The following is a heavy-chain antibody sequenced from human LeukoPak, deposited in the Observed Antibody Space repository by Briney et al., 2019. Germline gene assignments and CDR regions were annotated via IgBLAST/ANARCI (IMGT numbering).Heavy chain of an antibody. D-gene: IGHD5-18*01. V-gene: IGHV4-59*01. CDR2: IYYSGST. CDR1: GGSISSYY. CDR3: ARDGGSYGYNWFDP. J-gene: IGHJ5*02. Sequence: SETLSLTCTVSGGSISSYYWSWIRQPPGKGLEWIGYIYYSGSTNYNPSLKSRVTISVDTSKNQFSLKLSSVTAADTAVYYCARDGGSYGYNWFDPWGQGTLVTVPS.